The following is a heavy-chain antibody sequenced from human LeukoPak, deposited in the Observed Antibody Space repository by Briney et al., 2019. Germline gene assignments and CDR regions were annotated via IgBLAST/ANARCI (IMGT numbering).Heavy chain of an antibody. V-gene: IGHV4-4*07. CDR3: ARGSSGWYSIDY. J-gene: IGHJ4*02. CDR1: GGSISSYY. CDR2: IYSSGTT. D-gene: IGHD6-19*01. Sequence: SETLSLTCTVSGGSISSYYWSWIRQPAGKGLEWIGRIYSSGTTNYNPSLNSRVTMSVDTSKNQFSLKLSSVTAADTAVYYCARGSSGWYSIDYWGQGTLVTVSS.